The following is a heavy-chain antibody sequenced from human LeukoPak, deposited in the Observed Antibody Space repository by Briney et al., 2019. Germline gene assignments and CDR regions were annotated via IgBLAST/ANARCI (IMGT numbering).Heavy chain of an antibody. J-gene: IGHJ4*02. Sequence: GGSLRLSCAASGFTFSSYWMHWVRQAPGKGLVWVSRIDNDGTSTVYADSVKGRFTISRDNAKNSLYLQMNSLRAEDTAVYYCARDSHGREYWGQGTLVTVSS. D-gene: IGHD1-14*01. CDR1: GFTFSSYW. CDR2: IDNDGTST. V-gene: IGHV3-74*03. CDR3: ARDSHGREY.